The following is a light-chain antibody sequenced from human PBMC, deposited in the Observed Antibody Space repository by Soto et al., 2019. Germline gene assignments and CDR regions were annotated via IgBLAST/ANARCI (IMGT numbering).Light chain of an antibody. CDR2: EVY. J-gene: IGLJ1*01. CDR3: SSFKGTNSFV. V-gene: IGLV2-8*01. Sequence: QSALTQPPSASGSPGQSVTISCTGTFNDVGGYNYVSWYQQHPGKAPKVIIYEVYKRPSGVPDRFSGSKSGKTASLTVSGLQADDEADYYRSSFKGTNSFVFGTGTKVTVL. CDR1: FNDVGGYNY.